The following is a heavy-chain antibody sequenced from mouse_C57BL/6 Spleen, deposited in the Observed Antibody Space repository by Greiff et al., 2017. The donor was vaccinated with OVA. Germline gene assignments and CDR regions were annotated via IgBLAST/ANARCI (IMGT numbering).Heavy chain of an antibody. V-gene: IGHV5-16*01. Sequence: EVQLVESEGGLVQPGSSMKLSCTASGFTFSDYYMAWVRQVPEKGLEWVANINYDGSSTYYLDSLKSRFIISRDNAKNILYLQMSSLKSEDTATYYCARGGDYGSSFAYWGQGTLVTVSA. CDR1: GFTFSDYY. CDR2: INYDGSST. D-gene: IGHD1-1*01. CDR3: ARGGDYGSSFAY. J-gene: IGHJ3*01.